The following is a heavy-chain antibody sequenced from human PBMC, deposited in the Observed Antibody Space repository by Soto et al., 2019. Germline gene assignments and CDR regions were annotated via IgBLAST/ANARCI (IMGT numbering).Heavy chain of an antibody. V-gene: IGHV1-69*01. CDR1: GGTFGSYA. J-gene: IGHJ6*02. Sequence: QVQLVQSGAEVKKPGSSVKVSCKASGGTFGSYAISWVRQAPGQGLEWIGGIIPIPGTANYAQKFQGRVMIAADESTSTAYMELSSLRSEDTALYYCARSQGSSTSLEIYYYYYYGMDVWGQGTTVTVSS. D-gene: IGHD2-2*01. CDR2: IIPIPGTA. CDR3: ARSQGSSTSLEIYYYYYYGMDV.